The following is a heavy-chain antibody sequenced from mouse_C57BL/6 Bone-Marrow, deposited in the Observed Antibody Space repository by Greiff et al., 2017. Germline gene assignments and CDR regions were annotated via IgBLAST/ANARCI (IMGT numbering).Heavy chain of an antibody. CDR3: ATCLITTVVATRLSYFAY. D-gene: IGHD1-1*01. J-gene: IGHJ2*01. CDR2: IHPNSGST. CDR1: GYTFTSYW. V-gene: IGHV1-64*01. Sequence: VQLQQPGAELVKPGASVKLSCKASGYTFTSYWMHWVKQRPGQGLEWIGMIHPNSGSTNYNEKFKSKATLTVDKSSSTAYMQLSSLTSEDSAVYYCATCLITTVVATRLSYFAYWGQGTTLTVSS.